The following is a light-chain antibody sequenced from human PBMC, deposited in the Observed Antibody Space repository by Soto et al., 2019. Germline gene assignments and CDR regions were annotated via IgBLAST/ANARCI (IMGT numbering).Light chain of an antibody. Sequence: DIQMTQSPSTLSASLGDRVTITCRASRAISDWLAWYQQRPGKAPKLLIYMASRLESGVPSRFSGSGSVTEFTLTISGLQPDDFATYYCQQYNTFALTFGQGTKLEI. CDR2: MAS. CDR1: RAISDW. J-gene: IGKJ2*01. V-gene: IGKV1-5*03. CDR3: QQYNTFALT.